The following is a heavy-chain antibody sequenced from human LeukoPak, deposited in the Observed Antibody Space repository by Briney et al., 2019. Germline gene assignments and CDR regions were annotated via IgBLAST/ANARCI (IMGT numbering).Heavy chain of an antibody. V-gene: IGHV1-2*02. J-gene: IGHJ4*02. CDR1: GYTFTGYY. Sequence: ASVKVSCKASGYTFTGYYMHWVRQATGQGLEWMGWINPNSGGTNYAQKFQGRVTMTRDTSISTAYMELSRLRSDDTAVYYCARSRYCSSTSCYRTGYSSGWYGSHWGQGTLVTVSS. CDR3: ARSRYCSSTSCYRTGYSSGWYGSH. D-gene: IGHD2-2*02. CDR2: INPNSGGT.